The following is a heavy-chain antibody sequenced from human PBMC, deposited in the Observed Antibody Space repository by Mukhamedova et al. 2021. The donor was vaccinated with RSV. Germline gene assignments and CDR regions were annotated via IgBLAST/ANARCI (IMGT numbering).Heavy chain of an antibody. D-gene: IGHD2-2*01. V-gene: IGHV3-73*01. J-gene: IGHJ4*02. Sequence: ATAYAASVKGRFTISRDDSKNTAYLQMNSLKTEDTAVYYCTSQGWYQRDCYFDYWGQGTLVTVSS. CDR3: TSQGWYQRDCYFDY. CDR2: AT.